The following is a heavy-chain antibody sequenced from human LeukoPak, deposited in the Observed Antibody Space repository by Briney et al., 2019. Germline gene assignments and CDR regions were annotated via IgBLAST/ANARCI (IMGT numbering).Heavy chain of an antibody. J-gene: IGHJ4*02. D-gene: IGHD5-18*01. Sequence: GGSLRLSCAASGFTFSTYAMSWVRQAPGRGLEWVSTISTSGGSTYYADSVKGRFTISRDNSKNTLYLQMNSLRAEDTAIYYCAKYTWIHLWLPIDYWGQGTLVTVSS. CDR1: GFTFSTYA. CDR2: ISTSGGST. CDR3: AKYTWIHLWLPIDY. V-gene: IGHV3-23*01.